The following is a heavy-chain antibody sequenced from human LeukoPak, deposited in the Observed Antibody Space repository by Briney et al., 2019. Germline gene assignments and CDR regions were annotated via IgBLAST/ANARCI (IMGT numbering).Heavy chain of an antibody. D-gene: IGHD7-27*01. V-gene: IGHV3-64D*06. CDR1: GFTFSNYA. CDR2: ISSNGGST. Sequence: GGSLRLSCAASGFTFSNYAMHWVRQARANGLQYVSAISSNGGSTYYAESVKGRFTISRDNSKNTLYLQMSSLRAEDTALYYCVRGLTGEGNWFDPWGQGALVTVSS. J-gene: IGHJ5*02. CDR3: VRGLTGEGNWFDP.